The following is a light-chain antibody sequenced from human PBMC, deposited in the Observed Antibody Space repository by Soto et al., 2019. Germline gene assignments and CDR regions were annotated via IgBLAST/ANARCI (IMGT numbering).Light chain of an antibody. CDR1: QSVSRC. CDR2: ETS. V-gene: IGKV1-5*03. Sequence: RMTQSPSTLSACVGDRVSIXCRASQSVSRCMAWYQQKPWKAPKPLIYETSSLEDGVPSRFTGSVSGTECSLTITSLQPEDFATDYCQQYMSYSFGQGTKVDIK. J-gene: IGKJ1*01. CDR3: QQYMSYS.